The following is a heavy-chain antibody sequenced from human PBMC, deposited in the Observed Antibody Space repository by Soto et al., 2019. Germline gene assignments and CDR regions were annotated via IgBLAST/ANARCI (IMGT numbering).Heavy chain of an antibody. Sequence: EVQLLESGGGLAQPGGSLRLSCAASGFTFSSYPMSWVRQAPGPGLGWVSGIVASGGITYYADSVKGRCTISRHNSKNTLYLQMNSLRAEDTAVYYCAKNSAATIRVGYDYWGQGTLVTVSS. J-gene: IGHJ4*02. CDR2: IVASGGIT. CDR1: GFTFSSYP. V-gene: IGHV3-23*01. CDR3: AKNSAATIRVGYDY. D-gene: IGHD5-12*01.